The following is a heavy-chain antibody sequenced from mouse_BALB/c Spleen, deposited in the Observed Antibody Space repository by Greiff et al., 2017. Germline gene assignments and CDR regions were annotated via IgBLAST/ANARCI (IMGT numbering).Heavy chain of an antibody. CDR1: GFNIKDTY. D-gene: IGHD2-1*01. CDR2: IDPANGNT. J-gene: IGHJ4*01. V-gene: IGHV14-3*02. Sequence: VHVKQSGAELVKPGASVKLSCTASGFNIKDTYMHWVKQRPEQGLEWIGRIDPANGNTKYDPKFQGKATITADTSSNTAYLQLSSLTSEDTAVYYCARGNYEAMDYWGQGTSVTVSS. CDR3: ARGNYEAMDY.